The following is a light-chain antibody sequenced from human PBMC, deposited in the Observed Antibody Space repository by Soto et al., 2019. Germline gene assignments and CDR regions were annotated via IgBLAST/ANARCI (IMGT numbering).Light chain of an antibody. CDR3: QQYASYLLT. V-gene: IGKV3-20*01. CDR1: QSVTSSY. J-gene: IGKJ4*01. CDR2: NAD. Sequence: EIVLTQSPGTLSLSPGERATLSCRASQSVTSSYLAWYQQIPGQAPRLLMYNADTRDTGIPDRFSGSGSGTDFTLTISRLEPEDFAVYYCQQYASYLLTFGGGTKLEIK.